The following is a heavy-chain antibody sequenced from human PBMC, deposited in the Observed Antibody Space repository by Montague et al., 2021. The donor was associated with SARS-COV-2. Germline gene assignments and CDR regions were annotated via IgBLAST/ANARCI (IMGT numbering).Heavy chain of an antibody. CDR1: GDSVNRNY. Sequence: SETLSLTCSVSGDSVNRNYWGWVRQPPGKGLEWLGYIFYSGSTYNPSLNSRVTMSLDTSKNRFSLNLISVTAADTAVYYCAKASRGYGGDFDSWGQGTLVIVSS. D-gene: IGHD4-23*01. V-gene: IGHV4-59*02. CDR2: IFYSGST. CDR3: AKASRGYGGDFDS. J-gene: IGHJ4*02.